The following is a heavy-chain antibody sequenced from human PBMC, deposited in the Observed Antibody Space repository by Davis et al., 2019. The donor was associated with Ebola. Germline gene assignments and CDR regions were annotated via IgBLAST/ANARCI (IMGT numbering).Heavy chain of an antibody. V-gene: IGHV3-30-3*01. J-gene: IGHJ4*02. Sequence: GESLKISCAASGFTFSSYAMHWVRQAPGKGLEWVAVISYDGSNKYYADSVKGRFTISRDNAKNSLYLQMNSLRDEDTAVYYCARDPRGIQGWDNYYFDYWGQGTLVTVSS. CDR1: GFTFSSYA. CDR3: ARDPRGIQGWDNYYFDY. D-gene: IGHD5-18*01. CDR2: ISYDGSNK.